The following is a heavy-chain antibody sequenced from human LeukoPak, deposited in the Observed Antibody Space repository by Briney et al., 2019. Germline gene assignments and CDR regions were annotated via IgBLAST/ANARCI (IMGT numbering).Heavy chain of an antibody. CDR2: INTGSGST. CDR3: ARDFGMKDYYDSSGYFPYY. Sequence: ASVTVSFKASGYTFTSYYMHWVRQAPGQGLEWVGIINTGSGSTSYAQKFQGRVTTTRDTSTNTVYMELSSLRSEDTAVYYCARDFGMKDYYDSSGYFPYYWGQGTLVTVSS. CDR1: GYTFTSYY. J-gene: IGHJ4*02. D-gene: IGHD3-22*01. V-gene: IGHV1-46*01.